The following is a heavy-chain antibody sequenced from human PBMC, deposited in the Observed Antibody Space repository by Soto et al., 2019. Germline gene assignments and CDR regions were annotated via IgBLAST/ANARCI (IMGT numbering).Heavy chain of an antibody. J-gene: IGHJ6*03. CDR3: ARRIITGYYYYYMDV. D-gene: IGHD1-20*01. CDR2: IYHSGST. CDR1: SGSISSSNW. V-gene: IGHV4-4*02. Sequence: SETLSLTCAVSSGSISSSNWWSWVRQPPGKGLEWIGEIYHSGSTNYNPSLKSRVTISLDKSKNQFSLKLSSVTAADTAVYYCARRIITGYYYYYMDVWGKGTTVTVSS.